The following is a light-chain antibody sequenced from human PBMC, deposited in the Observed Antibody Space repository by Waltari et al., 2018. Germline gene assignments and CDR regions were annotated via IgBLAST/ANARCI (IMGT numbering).Light chain of an antibody. CDR3: QSYDSSLSAYV. V-gene: IGLV1-40*01. J-gene: IGLJ1*01. CDR2: ANN. CDR1: SSNIGAGYD. Sequence: QSVLTQPPSVSGAPGQRITIFCTGSSSNIGAGYDVHWYQQFPGTAPKLLLYANNKRPSGGPDRFSGSKSGTSVSLAITGLQAEDEADYYCQSYDSSLSAYVFGTGTKVTVL.